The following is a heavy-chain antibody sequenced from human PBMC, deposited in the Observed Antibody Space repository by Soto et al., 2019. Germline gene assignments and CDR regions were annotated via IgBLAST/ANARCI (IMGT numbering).Heavy chain of an antibody. Sequence: QVQLVESGGGVVQPGGSKRLSCAASGFTFSSYGMHWVRQAPGKGLQWVAVISYDGSNKHYADSVRGRFSISRDNSKNTLYLQMNGLRAEDTAVYYCAKNKGSSGWYNDAFDIWGQGTMVTVSS. V-gene: IGHV3-30*18. CDR3: AKNKGSSGWYNDAFDI. CDR1: GFTFSSYG. D-gene: IGHD6-19*01. J-gene: IGHJ3*02. CDR2: ISYDGSNK.